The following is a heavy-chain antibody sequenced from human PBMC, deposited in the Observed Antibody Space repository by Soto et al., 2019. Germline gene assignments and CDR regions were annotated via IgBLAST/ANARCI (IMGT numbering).Heavy chain of an antibody. J-gene: IGHJ4*02. V-gene: IGHV3-15*01. CDR2: VKSKTDGGTV. CDR3: MSPPGGCRTVDY. Sequence: EVQLVESGGGLVKPGGSLRLSCAASGFTFSDVWMTWVRQAPGKGLEWVGRVKSKTDGGTVDYAAPVKGRVIISRDDSRSTVSLQMASLKIWDTAVYYCMSPPGGCRTVDYWGQGTLVPVS. CDR1: GFTFSDVW. D-gene: IGHD3-16*01.